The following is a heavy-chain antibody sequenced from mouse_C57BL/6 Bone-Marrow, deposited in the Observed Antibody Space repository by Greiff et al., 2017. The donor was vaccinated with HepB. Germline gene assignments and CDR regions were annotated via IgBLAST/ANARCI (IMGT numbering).Heavy chain of an antibody. CDR1: GFTFSDSW. J-gene: IGHJ2*01. Sequence: EVQVEESGGGLVQPGGSMKLSCAASGFTFSDSWMDWVRQSPEKGLEWVAEIRNKANNHATYYAESVKGRFTISRDDYKSSVDLQMNSLRAEDTGMYYCTRHYYGSRGFDYWGQGTTLTVSS. CDR2: IRNKANNHAT. D-gene: IGHD1-1*01. V-gene: IGHV6-6*01. CDR3: TRHYYGSRGFDY.